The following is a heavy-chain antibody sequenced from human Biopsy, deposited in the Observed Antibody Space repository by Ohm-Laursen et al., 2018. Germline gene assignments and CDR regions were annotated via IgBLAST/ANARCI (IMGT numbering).Heavy chain of an antibody. CDR3: ARDRWPHVTLLGLVVFDF. CDR2: ISPYNGDT. J-gene: IGHJ4*02. Sequence: ATVKISCKASGYTFTNYGISWVRQAPGQGLEWMGWISPYNGDTDYAQKLQGRVTMTTDTSTSTAYMDLRSLRSDDTAVYFCARDRWPHVTLLGLVVFDFWGQGTLVIVSS. CDR1: GYTFTNYG. D-gene: IGHD3-3*01. V-gene: IGHV1-18*01.